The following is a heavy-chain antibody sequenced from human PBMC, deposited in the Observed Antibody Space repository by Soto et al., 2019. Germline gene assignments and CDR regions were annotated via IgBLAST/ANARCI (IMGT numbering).Heavy chain of an antibody. CDR1: GFTFSGST. CDR3: TRRPLEGQGDY. J-gene: IGHJ4*02. Sequence: PGGSLRLSCAASGFTFSGSTMDWVRQASGKGLEWVGRIRNKANDYATAYAASVKGRFTVSRDDSKNTAYLQMNSLKTEDTAVYYCTRRPLEGQGDYWGQGTLVTVSS. CDR2: IRNKANDYAT. V-gene: IGHV3-73*01.